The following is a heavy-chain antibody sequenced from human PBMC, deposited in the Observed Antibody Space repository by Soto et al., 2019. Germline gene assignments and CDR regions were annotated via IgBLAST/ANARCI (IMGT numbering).Heavy chain of an antibody. CDR1: GFLFSISA. V-gene: IGHV3-30-3*01. CDR3: ARDPKTTGGQHWAFNYFDS. D-gene: IGHD2-8*02. CDR2: ISYDGTNK. J-gene: IGHJ4*02. Sequence: GGSLRLSWSASGFLFSISAMHCVRHAPGKGPEWVALISYDGTNKFYADSVKGRFTISRDNSKSTLYLHVDSLRPEDVAVYYCARDPKTTGGQHWAFNYFDSWGQGTLVTVSS.